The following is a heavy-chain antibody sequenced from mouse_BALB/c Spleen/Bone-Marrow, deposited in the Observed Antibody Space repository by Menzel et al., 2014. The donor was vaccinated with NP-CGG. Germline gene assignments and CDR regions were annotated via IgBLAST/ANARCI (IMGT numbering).Heavy chain of an antibody. CDR1: GFNIKDTY. V-gene: IGHV14-3*02. Sequence: DVKLQESGAELVKPGASVKLSCTASGFNIKDTYMHWVKQRPEQGLEWIGRIDTANGNTKYDPKFQGKATITADTSSNTAYLHLSSLSSEDTAVYYCARYYYGSSYFDYWGQGTTLTVSS. J-gene: IGHJ2*01. D-gene: IGHD1-1*01. CDR3: ARYYYGSSYFDY. CDR2: IDTANGNT.